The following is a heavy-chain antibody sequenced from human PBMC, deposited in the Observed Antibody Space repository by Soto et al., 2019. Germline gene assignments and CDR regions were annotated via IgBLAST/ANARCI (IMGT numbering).Heavy chain of an antibody. Sequence: PSETLSLTCTVSGGSITGHYWTWIRQPPGKRLEWIGYIFYSGSTNYNPSLKSRVTISVDTSKNQFSLKLSSVTAADTAVYYCARVGSSGWAPDYWGPGTLVTVYS. CDR1: GGSITGHY. CDR3: ARVGSSGWAPDY. D-gene: IGHD6-19*01. V-gene: IGHV4-59*11. J-gene: IGHJ4*02. CDR2: IFYSGST.